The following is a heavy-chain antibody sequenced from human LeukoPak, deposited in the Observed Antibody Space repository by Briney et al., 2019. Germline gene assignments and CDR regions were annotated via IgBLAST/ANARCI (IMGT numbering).Heavy chain of an antibody. Sequence: GGSLRLSCAASGFTFSGYSMNWVRQAPGKGLEWVSAISGSGGSTYYADSVKGRFTISRDNSKNTLYLQMNSLRAEDTAVYYCARGSGSYFDYWGQGTLVTVSS. V-gene: IGHV3-23*01. CDR2: ISGSGGST. CDR3: ARGSGSYFDY. D-gene: IGHD1-26*01. J-gene: IGHJ4*02. CDR1: GFTFSGYS.